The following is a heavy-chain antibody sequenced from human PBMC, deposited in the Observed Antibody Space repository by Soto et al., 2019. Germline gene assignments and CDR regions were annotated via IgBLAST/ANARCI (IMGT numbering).Heavy chain of an antibody. CDR2: INVDGSST. J-gene: IGHJ4*02. Sequence: PGGSLRLSCAASEFRFTDYWMHWVRQAPGKGLVWVSRINVDGSSTIYADSVKGRFTISRDNARNTLYLQMNSLRAEDTAVYYCAKESRYCSGGSCRSYYFDYWGQGTLVTVSS. D-gene: IGHD2-15*01. CDR1: EFRFTDYW. CDR3: AKESRYCSGGSCRSYYFDY. V-gene: IGHV3-74*01.